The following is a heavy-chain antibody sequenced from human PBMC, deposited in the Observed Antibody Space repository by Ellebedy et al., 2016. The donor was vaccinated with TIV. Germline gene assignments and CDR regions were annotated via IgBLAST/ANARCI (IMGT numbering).Heavy chain of an antibody. V-gene: IGHV3-7*01. Sequence: GESLKISCAASGFSFRSYWMSWVRQAPGKGLEWVANIYQDGSDQYYADSVKGRFNISRDNANKSLFLQMNSLRVDETALYYCARRGSYGDYAVQVNSWFDTWGQGTLVSVSS. CDR3: ARRGSYGDYAVQVNSWFDT. CDR2: IYQDGSDQ. D-gene: IGHD4-17*01. CDR1: GFSFRSYW. J-gene: IGHJ5*02.